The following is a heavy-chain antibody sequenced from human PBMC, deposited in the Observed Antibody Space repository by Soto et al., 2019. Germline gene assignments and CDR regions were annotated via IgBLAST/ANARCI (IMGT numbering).Heavy chain of an antibody. J-gene: IGHJ5*02. CDR2: IYYSGST. CDR3: AREVLA. CDR1: GGSISSYY. D-gene: IGHD3-3*01. V-gene: IGHV4-59*12. Sequence: PSETLSLTCTVSGGSISSYYWSWIRQPPGKGLEWIGYIYYSGSTNYNPSLKSRVTISVDTSKNQFSLKLSSVTAADTAVYYCAREVLAWGQGTLVTVSS.